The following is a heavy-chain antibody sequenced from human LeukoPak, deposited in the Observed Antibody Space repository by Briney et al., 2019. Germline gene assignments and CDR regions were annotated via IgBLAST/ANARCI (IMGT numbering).Heavy chain of an antibody. CDR3: ASSQETYYYDSSGHLPTY. J-gene: IGHJ4*02. CDR2: IIPIFGTA. D-gene: IGHD3-22*01. CDR1: GGTFSSYA. V-gene: IGHV1-69*05. Sequence: ASVKVSCRASGGTFSSYAISWVRQAPGQGLEWMGGIIPIFGTANYAQKFQGRVTITTDESASTAYMELSSLRSEDTAVYYCASSQETYYYDSSGHLPTYWGQGTLVTVSS.